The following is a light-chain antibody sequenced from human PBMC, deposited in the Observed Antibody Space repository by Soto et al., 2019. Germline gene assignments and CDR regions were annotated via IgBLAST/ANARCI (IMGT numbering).Light chain of an antibody. Sequence: SVLTQPPSLSGAPRQRVTLFCTGGSSQIGAGYDVHWYQQLPGTAPKLLIYGNSNRPSGVPDRFSGSKSGTSASLAITGLQAEDEADYYCQSYDSSLNGSDVFGTGTKVTVL. V-gene: IGLV1-40*01. CDR2: GNS. CDR1: SSQIGAGYD. CDR3: QSYDSSLNGSDV. J-gene: IGLJ1*01.